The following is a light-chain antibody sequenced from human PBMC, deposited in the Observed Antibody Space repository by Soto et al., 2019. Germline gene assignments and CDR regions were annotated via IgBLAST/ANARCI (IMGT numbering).Light chain of an antibody. V-gene: IGKV3-20*01. CDR3: QQFGTSPLWT. CDR2: GAS. CDR1: QSVSSTF. J-gene: IGKJ1*01. Sequence: EIVLTQSPGTLSLSPGERATLSCRASQSVSSTFLAWFQQKPGQAPRLLIYGASSRATGIPDRFSGSGSGTDFTLTINRLEPEDFAVYYWQQFGTSPLWTFGQGTKVEIK.